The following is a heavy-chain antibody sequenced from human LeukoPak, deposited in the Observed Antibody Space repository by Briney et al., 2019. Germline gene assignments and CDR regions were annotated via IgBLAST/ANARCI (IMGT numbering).Heavy chain of an antibody. Sequence: PGGSLRLSCAASGFTFINAWMTWVRRVPGKGLEWVGRKSKTDGGTTDFAAPVTGRFTISRDDSKDMMFLQMDSLKTEDTAVYYCVTARRNANGYFPFDYWGQGALVAVS. J-gene: IGHJ4*02. V-gene: IGHV3-15*01. CDR3: VTARRNANGYFPFDY. CDR2: KSKTDGGTT. CDR1: GFTFINAW. D-gene: IGHD5-24*01.